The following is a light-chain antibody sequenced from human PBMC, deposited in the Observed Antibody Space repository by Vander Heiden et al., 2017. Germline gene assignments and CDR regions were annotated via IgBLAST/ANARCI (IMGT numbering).Light chain of an antibody. CDR1: SSNIGSNY. V-gene: IGLV1-47*01. CDR2: RDN. Sequence: QSVLPQPPSASATPGQRVTISCSGSSSNIGSNYVHWYQQFPGTAPKLLMYRDNQRPSGVPDRFSGSRSGTSASLAISGLRSEDEADYFCAAWDESLRGPLFGGGTKLTVL. CDR3: AAWDESLRGPL. J-gene: IGLJ3*02.